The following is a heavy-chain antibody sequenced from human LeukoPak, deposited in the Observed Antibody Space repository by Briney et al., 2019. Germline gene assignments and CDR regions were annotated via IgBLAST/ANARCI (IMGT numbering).Heavy chain of an antibody. Sequence: GGFLRLSCAASGFTPRGHDMHWVRQTPGKGLEWVSAIGTAGETYYPGSLEDRFTISRENAKNFLYLQMNSLGAGDTAVYYCARDEIPGDDNWYFDLWGRGTLVTVSS. V-gene: IGHV3-13*01. CDR1: GFTPRGHD. CDR3: ARDEIPGDDNWYFDL. D-gene: IGHD7-27*01. J-gene: IGHJ2*01. CDR2: IGTAGET.